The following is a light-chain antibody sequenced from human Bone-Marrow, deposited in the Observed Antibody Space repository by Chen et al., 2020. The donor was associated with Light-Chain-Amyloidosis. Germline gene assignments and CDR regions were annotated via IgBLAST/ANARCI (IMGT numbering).Light chain of an antibody. J-gene: IGLJ2*01. V-gene: IGLV3-25*03. CDR3: QSADSSGTYEVI. Sequence: SHELTQHPSVSVSPGQTARITCSGDDLPTKYAYWYQQKPGQAPVLVIHRDTERPSGISERFSGSSPGTTATLTISGVQAEDEADYHCQSADSSGTYEVIFGGGTKLTVL. CDR1: DLPTKY. CDR2: RDT.